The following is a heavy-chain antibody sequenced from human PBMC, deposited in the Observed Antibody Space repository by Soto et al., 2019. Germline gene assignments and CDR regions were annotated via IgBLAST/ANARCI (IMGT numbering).Heavy chain of an antibody. CDR3: ARHLYSGDGSGSFAY. CDR2: IVYSGNT. V-gene: IGHV4-39*01. Sequence: QLQLQESGPGLVKPSETLSLTCTVSDDSIGRSNYFWGWIRQPPGKGLEWIGNIVYSGNTHYNPSRTSRVTISLDTSTHHFALRVSSVTAADTAVYYCARHLYSGDGSGSFAYWGPGALVSVSS. D-gene: IGHD6-19*01. CDR1: DDSIGRSNYF. J-gene: IGHJ4*02.